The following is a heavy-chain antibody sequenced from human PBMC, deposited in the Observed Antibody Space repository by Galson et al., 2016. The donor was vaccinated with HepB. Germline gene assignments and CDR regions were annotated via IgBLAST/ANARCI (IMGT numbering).Heavy chain of an antibody. D-gene: IGHD3-22*01. J-gene: IGHJ6*03. V-gene: IGHV3-23*01. Sequence: SLRLSCAASGFTFSSYAMSWVRQAPGKGLEWVSAISGSGGSTYYADSVKGRFTISRDNSKNTLYLQMNSLRAEDTAVYYCAKAGYYEPYYYYYMDVWDKGTTVTVSS. CDR3: AKAGYYEPYYYYYMDV. CDR1: GFTFSSYA. CDR2: ISGSGGST.